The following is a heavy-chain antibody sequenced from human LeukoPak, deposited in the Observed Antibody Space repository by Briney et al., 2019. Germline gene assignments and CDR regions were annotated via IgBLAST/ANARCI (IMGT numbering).Heavy chain of an antibody. CDR3: ARAYYDFWSGYPYYFDY. D-gene: IGHD3-3*01. CDR1: GGSVSSSSYY. CDR2: IYYSGST. J-gene: IGHJ4*02. Sequence: TSETLSLTCTVSGGSVSSSSYYWGWIRQPPGKGLEWIGSIYYSGSTYYNPSLKSRVTISVDSSKNQLSLKLSSVTAADTAVYYCARAYYDFWSGYPYYFDYWGQGTLVTVSS. V-gene: IGHV4-39*07.